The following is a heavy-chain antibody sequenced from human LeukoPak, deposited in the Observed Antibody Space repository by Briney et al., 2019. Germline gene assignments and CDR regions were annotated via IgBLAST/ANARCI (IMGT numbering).Heavy chain of an antibody. J-gene: IGHJ3*02. Sequence: GGSLRLSCAASGFTFSSYEMNWVRQAPGKGLEWVANIKQDGNEKYYVDSVKGRFTISRDNAKNSLYLQMNSLRAEDTAVYYCARNFAEFDIWGQGTMVTVSS. CDR2: IKQDGNEK. CDR1: GFTFSSYE. CDR3: ARNFAEFDI. V-gene: IGHV3-7*04.